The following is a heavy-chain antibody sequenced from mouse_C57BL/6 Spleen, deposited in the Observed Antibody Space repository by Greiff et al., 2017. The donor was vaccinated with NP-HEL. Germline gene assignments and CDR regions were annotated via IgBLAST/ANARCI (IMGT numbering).Heavy chain of an antibody. J-gene: IGHJ4*01. Sequence: VQLQQSGGGLVKPGGSLKLSCAASGFTFSSYAMSWVRQTPEKRLEWVATISDGGSYTYYPDNVKGRFTISRDNAKNNLYLQMSHLKSEDTAMYYCARDRGPQYYYAMDYWGQGTSVTVSS. V-gene: IGHV5-4*01. CDR1: GFTFSSYA. D-gene: IGHD3-3*01. CDR2: ISDGGSYT. CDR3: ARDRGPQYYYAMDY.